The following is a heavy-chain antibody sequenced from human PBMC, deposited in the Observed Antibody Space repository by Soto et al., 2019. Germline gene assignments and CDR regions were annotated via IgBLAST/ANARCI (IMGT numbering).Heavy chain of an antibody. J-gene: IGHJ5*02. CDR3: ARDRSETGTTGWFDP. CDR2: IYSGGST. D-gene: IGHD1-7*01. V-gene: IGHV3-66*01. Sequence: GGSLRLSCAASGFTVSSNYMSWVRQAPGKGLEWVSVIYSGGSTYYADSVKGRFTISRDNSKNTLYLQMNSLRAEDTAVYYCARDRSETGTTGWFDPWGQGTLVTVSS. CDR1: GFTVSSNY.